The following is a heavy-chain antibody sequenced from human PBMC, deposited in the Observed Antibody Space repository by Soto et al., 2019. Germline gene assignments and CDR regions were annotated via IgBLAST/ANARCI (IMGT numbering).Heavy chain of an antibody. CDR3: ARDPPYSSGWYAGFDP. D-gene: IGHD6-19*01. CDR2: ISAYNGNT. V-gene: IGHV1-18*01. CDR1: VYTFTSYG. J-gene: IGHJ5*02. Sequence: GASVKVSCKASVYTFTSYGISWVRQAPGQGLEWMGWISAYNGNTNYAQKLQGRVTMTTDTSTSTAYMELRSLRSDDTAVYYCARDPPYSSGWYAGFDPWGQGTLVTVSS.